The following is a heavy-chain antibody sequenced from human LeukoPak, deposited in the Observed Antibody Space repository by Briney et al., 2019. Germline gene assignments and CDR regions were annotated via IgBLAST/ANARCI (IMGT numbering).Heavy chain of an antibody. J-gene: IGHJ6*02. D-gene: IGHD3-22*01. Sequence: ASVKVSCKASGYTFTSYGISWVRQAPGQGLEWMGWISAYNGNTNYAQKLQGRVTMTTDTSTSKAYMGLRSLRSDDTAVYYCARLIDSSGYYYPYYYYYGMDVWGQGTTVTVSS. CDR1: GYTFTSYG. V-gene: IGHV1-18*01. CDR3: ARLIDSSGYYYPYYYYYGMDV. CDR2: ISAYNGNT.